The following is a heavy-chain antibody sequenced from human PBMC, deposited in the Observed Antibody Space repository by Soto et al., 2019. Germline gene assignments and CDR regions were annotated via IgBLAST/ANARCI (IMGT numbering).Heavy chain of an antibody. V-gene: IGHV1-69*01. J-gene: IGHJ4*02. CDR3: ARDYCTNVLCMGGGDY. CDR1: GGTFSSYA. Sequence: QVQLVQSGAEVKKPGSSVKVSCKASGGTFSSYAISWVRQAPGQGLEWMGGIIPIFGTANYAQKFEGRVTITADESTSKAHMELSSLGSEDTAVYYCARDYCTNVLCMGGGDYWGQGTLVTVSS. CDR2: IIPIFGTA. D-gene: IGHD2-8*01.